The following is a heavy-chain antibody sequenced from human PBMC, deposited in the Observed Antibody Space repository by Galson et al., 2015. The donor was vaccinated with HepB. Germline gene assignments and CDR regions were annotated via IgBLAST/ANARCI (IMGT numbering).Heavy chain of an antibody. CDR1: GGSISSYY. D-gene: IGHD6-13*01. CDR3: AREDPSSSWETFDY. Sequence: QVQLQESGPGLVKPSETLSLTCTVSGGSISSYYWSWIRQPPGKGLEWIGYIYYSGSTNYNPSLKSRVTISVDTSKNQFSLKLSSVTAADTAVYYCAREDPSSSWETFDYWGQGTLVTVSS. V-gene: IGHV4-59*01. J-gene: IGHJ4*02. CDR2: IYYSGST.